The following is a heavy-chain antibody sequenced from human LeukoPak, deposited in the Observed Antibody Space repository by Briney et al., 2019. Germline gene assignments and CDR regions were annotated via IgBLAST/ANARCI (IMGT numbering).Heavy chain of an antibody. CDR1: GGSISSYY. Sequence: PSETLSLTCTVSGGSISSYYWSWIRQPPGKGLEWIGYIYYSGSTNYNPSLKSRVTISVDTSKNQFSLKLSSVTAADTAVYYCARSGSGYLRYYFDYWGQGTLVTASS. D-gene: IGHD5-12*01. CDR3: ARSGSGYLRYYFDY. J-gene: IGHJ4*02. CDR2: IYYSGST. V-gene: IGHV4-59*12.